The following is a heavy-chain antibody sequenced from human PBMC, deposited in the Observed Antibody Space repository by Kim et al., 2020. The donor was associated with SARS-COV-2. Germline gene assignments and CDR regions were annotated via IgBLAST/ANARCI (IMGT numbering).Heavy chain of an antibody. CDR2: IYYSGST. J-gene: IGHJ4*01. Sequence: ETLSLTCTVSGGSISSSSYYWGWIRQPQGKGREWIGSIYYSGSTYSNPPLKSQVTKSVNTSKNKSSLNLSSVTAAAPVVYYGACYSSSCLVQYFDYWG. CDR3: ACYSSSCLVQYFDY. D-gene: IGHD6-13*01. CDR1: GGSISSSSYY. V-gene: IGHV4-39*01.